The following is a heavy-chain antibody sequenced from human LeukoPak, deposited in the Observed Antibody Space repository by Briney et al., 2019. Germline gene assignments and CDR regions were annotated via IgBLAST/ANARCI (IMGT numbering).Heavy chain of an antibody. CDR2: ISAYNGNT. J-gene: IGHJ6*02. CDR1: GYTFTSYG. V-gene: IGHV1-18*01. CDR3: ARSLRFPYYYYGMDV. D-gene: IGHD3-3*01. Sequence: ASVKVSCKASGYTFTSYGISWVRQAPGQGLEWVGWISAYNGNTNYAQKLQGRVTMTTDTSTSTAYMELRSLRSDDTAVYYCARSLRFPYYYYGMDVWGQGTTVTVSS.